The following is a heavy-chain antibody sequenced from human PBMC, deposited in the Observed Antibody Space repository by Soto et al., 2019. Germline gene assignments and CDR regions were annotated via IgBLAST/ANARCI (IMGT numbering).Heavy chain of an antibody. D-gene: IGHD2-15*01. CDR1: GYIFTTYI. J-gene: IGHJ6*03. V-gene: IGHV1-3*01. CDR2: INDGNGDT. CDR3: ARDKPNSAGYSMDV. Sequence: QVQLVQSGAEVKKPGASVKISCEASGYIFTTYIVHWVRQSPGQRLEWMGWINDGNGDTRDSQNFQGRVTFSRDTSASTAYMDLSSLRSEDSAVYYCARDKPNSAGYSMDVWGKGTTVTVSS.